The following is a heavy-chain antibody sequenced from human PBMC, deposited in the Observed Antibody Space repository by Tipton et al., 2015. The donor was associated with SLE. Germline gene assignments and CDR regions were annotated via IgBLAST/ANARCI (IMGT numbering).Heavy chain of an antibody. CDR1: GGSISSDVSF. D-gene: IGHD3-16*01. Sequence: LRLSCTVSGGSISSDVSFWNWIRQPAGKGLEWIGRIYSRGRTDYNPSLKSRVTISVDTSKNQFFLEVSSVTAEDTAVYYCASRWRSPAGFDFWGQGTTVTVSS. V-gene: IGHV4-61*02. CDR3: ASRWRSPAGFDF. CDR2: IYSRGRT. J-gene: IGHJ3*01.